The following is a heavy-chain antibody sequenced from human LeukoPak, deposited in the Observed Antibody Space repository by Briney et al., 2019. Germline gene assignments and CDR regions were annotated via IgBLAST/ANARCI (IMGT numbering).Heavy chain of an antibody. Sequence: SETLSLTCTVSGGSISSSSYYWGWIRQPPGKGLEWIGSIYYSGSTYYNPSLKSRVTISVDTSKNQFSLKLSSVTAADTAVYYCARDFPNNPPVYAISSWFDPWGQGTLVTVTS. CDR3: ARDFPNNPPVYAISSWFDP. CDR2: IYYSGST. CDR1: GGSISSSSYY. J-gene: IGHJ5*02. V-gene: IGHV4-39*07. D-gene: IGHD2-8*01.